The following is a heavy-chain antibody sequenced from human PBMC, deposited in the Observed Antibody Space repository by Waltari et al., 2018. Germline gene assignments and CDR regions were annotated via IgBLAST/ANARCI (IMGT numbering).Heavy chain of an antibody. CDR1: GYTFTGYY. Sequence: QVQLVQSGAEVKKPGASVKVSCKASGYTFTGYYMHWVRQAPGQGLEWMGGHHPNSGGTNYAQKVQGRVTMTRDTSISTAYMELSRLRSDDTAVYYCARDLVYYYDSSGYYDRVNWFDPWGQGTLVTVSS. J-gene: IGHJ5*02. D-gene: IGHD3-22*01. V-gene: IGHV1-2*02. CDR2: HHPNSGGT. CDR3: ARDLVYYYDSSGYYDRVNWFDP.